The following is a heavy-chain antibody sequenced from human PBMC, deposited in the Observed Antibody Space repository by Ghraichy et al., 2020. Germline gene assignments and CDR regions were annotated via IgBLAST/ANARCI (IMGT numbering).Heavy chain of an antibody. V-gene: IGHV5-51*01. D-gene: IGHD2-2*02. J-gene: IGHJ4*02. CDR3: ARQGCDTSSCYIGMDQNPIDY. Sequence: GESLNISCMGSGYTFSNYWIAWVRQMPGRGLEWMGIIYPGDSDTRYSPSFQGQVTISVDKSISTAYLQWSSLKASDTAMYYCARQGCDTSSCYIGMDQNPIDYWGQGTLVTVSS. CDR2: IYPGDSDT. CDR1: GYTFSNYW.